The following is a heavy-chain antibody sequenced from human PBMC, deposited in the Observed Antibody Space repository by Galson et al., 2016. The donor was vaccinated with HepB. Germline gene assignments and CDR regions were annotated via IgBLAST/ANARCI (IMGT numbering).Heavy chain of an antibody. J-gene: IGHJ4*02. CDR1: GFTFSAYA. D-gene: IGHD6-13*01. CDR3: AKRFVSSWLIDF. Sequence: SLRLSCAVSGFTFSAYAFHWVRQAPGKGLEWVAIISYDGDKQYYGDSVKGRFTISRDNSKNTLYLQMDNLRAEDTAVYYCAKRFVSSWLIDFWGQGALVTVSS. CDR2: ISYDGDKQ. V-gene: IGHV3-30-3*02.